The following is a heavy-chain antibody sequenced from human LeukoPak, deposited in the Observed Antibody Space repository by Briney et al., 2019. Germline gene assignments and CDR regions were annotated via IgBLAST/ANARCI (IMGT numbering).Heavy chain of an antibody. D-gene: IGHD6-13*01. J-gene: IGHJ4*02. V-gene: IGHV4-59*01. Sequence: PSETLSLTCTVSGGSISSYYWSWIRQPPGKGLEWIGYIYYSGSTNYNPSLKSRVTISVDTSKNQFSLKLSSVTAADTAVYYCARGGAYSSRKIYYFDYWGQGTLVTVSS. CDR2: IYYSGST. CDR3: ARGGAYSSRKIYYFDY. CDR1: GGSISSYY.